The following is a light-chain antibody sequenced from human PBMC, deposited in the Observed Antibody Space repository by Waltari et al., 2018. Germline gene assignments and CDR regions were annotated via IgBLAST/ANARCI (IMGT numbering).Light chain of an antibody. V-gene: IGLV2-14*03. J-gene: IGLJ2*01. CDR1: NNDVGASKF. Sequence: QSALTQPASVSGSPGQSITISCTVTNNDVGASKFSSWYQQHPGRAPQLMIFDVTERPSGISYRFSGSKSANTASLTISGLLPEDEAIYYCCSFTATHTLLFGGGTTVTVL. CDR2: DVT. CDR3: CSFTATHTLL.